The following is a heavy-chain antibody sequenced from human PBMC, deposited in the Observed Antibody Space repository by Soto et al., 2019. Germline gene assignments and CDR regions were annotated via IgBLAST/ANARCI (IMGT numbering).Heavy chain of an antibody. V-gene: IGHV4-4*02. J-gene: IGHJ4*02. CDR3: ARGMMVAATLSHFDY. Sequence: PSETLSLTCAVAGGSISSSNWWSWVRQPPGKGLEWIGEIYHSGSTNYNPSLKSRVTISVDKSKNQFSLKLSSVTAADTAVYHCARGMMVAATLSHFDYWGQGTLVTVSS. CDR1: GGSISSSNW. D-gene: IGHD2-15*01. CDR2: IYHSGST.